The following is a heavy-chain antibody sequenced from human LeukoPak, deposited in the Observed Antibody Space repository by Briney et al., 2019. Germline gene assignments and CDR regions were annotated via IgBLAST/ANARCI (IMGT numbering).Heavy chain of an antibody. Sequence: GESLKISCKGSGYSFTSYWISWVRQMPGKGLEWMGRIDPSDSYTNYSPSFQGHVTISADKSISTAYLQWSSLKASDTAMYYCARRPLGYCSSTSCLSTSAFDIWGQGTMVTVSS. D-gene: IGHD2-2*01. CDR1: GYSFTSYW. CDR3: ARRPLGYCSSTSCLSTSAFDI. J-gene: IGHJ3*02. V-gene: IGHV5-10-1*01. CDR2: IDPSDSYT.